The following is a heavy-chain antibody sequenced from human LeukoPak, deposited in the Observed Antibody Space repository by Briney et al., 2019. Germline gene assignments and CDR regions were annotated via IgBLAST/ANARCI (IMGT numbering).Heavy chain of an antibody. Sequence: PSETLSLTCTVSGGSISSGDYYWSWIRQHPGKGLEWIGYIYYSGSTYYNPSLKSRVTISVDTSKNQFSLKLSSVTAADTAVYYCARVSYYYDSSGYYREIYFDYWGQGTLVTVSS. CDR1: GGSISSGDYY. CDR2: IYYSGST. J-gene: IGHJ4*02. D-gene: IGHD3-22*01. V-gene: IGHV4-31*03. CDR3: ARVSYYYDSSGYYREIYFDY.